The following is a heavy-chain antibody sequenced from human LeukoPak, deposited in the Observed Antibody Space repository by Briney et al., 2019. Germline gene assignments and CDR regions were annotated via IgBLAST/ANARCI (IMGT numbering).Heavy chain of an antibody. V-gene: IGHV3-33*01. CDR1: GFTFSSYG. D-gene: IGHD3-22*01. CDR3: ARDYYSAYSDSSGYFDY. Sequence: GGSLRLSCAASGFTFSSYGMHWVRQAPGKGLEWVAVIWYDGSNKYYADSVKGRFTISRDNSKNTLSLRMDNLRAEDTALYYCARDYYSAYSDSSGYFDYWGQGTLVTVSS. CDR2: IWYDGSNK. J-gene: IGHJ4*02.